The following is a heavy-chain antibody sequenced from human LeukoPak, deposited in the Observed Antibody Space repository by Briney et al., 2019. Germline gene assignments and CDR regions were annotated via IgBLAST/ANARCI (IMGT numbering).Heavy chain of an antibody. CDR2: IDYSGST. Sequence: SETLSLTCTVSGGSISSYYWSWIRQPPGKGLEWIGYIDYSGSTNYNPSFKSRGTISVDTSKNQFSLKLSSVTAADTAVYYCARDNTYCGGDCFPNAFGIWGQGTMVTVSS. J-gene: IGHJ3*02. CDR3: ARDNTYCGGDCFPNAFGI. CDR1: GGSISSYY. V-gene: IGHV4-59*01. D-gene: IGHD2-21*01.